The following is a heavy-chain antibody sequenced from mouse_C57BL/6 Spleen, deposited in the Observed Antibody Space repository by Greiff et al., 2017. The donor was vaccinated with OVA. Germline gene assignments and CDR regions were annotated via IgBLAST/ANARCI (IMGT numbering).Heavy chain of an antibody. CDR1: GFTFSSYA. CDR3: ARDLNWDGGGYWYFDV. CDR2: ISDGGSYT. D-gene: IGHD4-1*01. V-gene: IGHV5-4*01. Sequence: DVMLVESGGGLVKPGGSLKLSCAASGFTFSSYAMSWVRQTPEKRLEWVATISDGGSYTYYPDNVKGRFTISRDNAKNNLYLQMSHLKSEDTAMYYCARDLNWDGGGYWYFDVWGTGTTVTVSS. J-gene: IGHJ1*03.